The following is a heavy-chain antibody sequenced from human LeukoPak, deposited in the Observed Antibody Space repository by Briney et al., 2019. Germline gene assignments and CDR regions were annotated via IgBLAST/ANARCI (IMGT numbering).Heavy chain of an antibody. V-gene: IGHV3-23*01. CDR1: GFTFSSYA. Sequence: GGSLRLSCAASGFTFSSYAMSWVRQTPGKGLEWVSVISGSGGSTNYADSVNGRFTISRDNSKNMLHLQMSSLRAEDTAVYYCATLSDAIAAAGTRNYWGQGTLVTVSS. D-gene: IGHD6-13*01. CDR3: ATLSDAIAAAGTRNY. J-gene: IGHJ4*02. CDR2: ISGSGGST.